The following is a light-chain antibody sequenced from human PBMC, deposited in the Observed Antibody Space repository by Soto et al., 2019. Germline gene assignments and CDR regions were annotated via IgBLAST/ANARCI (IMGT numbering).Light chain of an antibody. CDR3: LQDYNYPWT. CDR2: AAS. Sequence: IQMTQSPSSLSASVGDRVTITCRASQSISTYLIWYQQKPGKAPKLLIYAASSLQSGVPSRFSGSGSGTDFTLTISSLQPEDFATYYCLQDYNYPWTFGQGTKVDIK. CDR1: QSISTY. V-gene: IGKV1-6*01. J-gene: IGKJ1*01.